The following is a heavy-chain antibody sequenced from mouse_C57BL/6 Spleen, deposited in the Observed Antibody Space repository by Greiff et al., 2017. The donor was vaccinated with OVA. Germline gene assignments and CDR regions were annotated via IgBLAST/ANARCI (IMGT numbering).Heavy chain of an antibody. Sequence: LQQSGAELVRPGASVKMSCKASGYTFTSYNMHWVKQTPRQGLEWIGAIYPGNGDTSYNQKFKGKATLTVDKSSSTAYMQLSSLTSEDSAVYFCARPPYGSSPWYFDVWGTGTTVTVSS. CDR2: IYPGNGDT. D-gene: IGHD1-1*01. CDR3: ARPPYGSSPWYFDV. J-gene: IGHJ1*03. V-gene: IGHV1-12*01. CDR1: GYTFTSYN.